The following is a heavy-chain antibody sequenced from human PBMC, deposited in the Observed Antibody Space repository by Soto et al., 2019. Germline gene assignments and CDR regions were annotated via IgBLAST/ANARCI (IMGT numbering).Heavy chain of an antibody. D-gene: IGHD6-6*01. CDR1: GFTFDDYA. V-gene: IGHV3-9*01. CDR2: INWNSGSI. J-gene: IGHJ4*02. CDR3: AKDDYSSSSGMDY. Sequence: EVQLVASGGGLVQPGRSLRLSCAASGFTFDDYAMHWVRQAPGKGLEWVSSINWNSGSIGYADSVKGRFTISRDNAKNSLYLQMNSPRAEDTALYYCAKDDYSSSSGMDYWGQGTLVTVSS.